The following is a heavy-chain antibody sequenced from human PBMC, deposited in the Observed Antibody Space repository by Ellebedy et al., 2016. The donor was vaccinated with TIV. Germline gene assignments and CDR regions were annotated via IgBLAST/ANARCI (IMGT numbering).Heavy chain of an antibody. CDR2: IAVYNGHT. J-gene: IGHJ2*01. V-gene: IGHV1-18*01. CDR1: GYTFTRYG. CDR3: ARSRLGGGHWYFDF. D-gene: IGHD3-10*01. Sequence: ASVKVSXXVSGYTFTRYGMSWVRQAPGQGLEWMGWIAVYNGHTKYAQKFQDRVVMTTETATSTVYMELRSLRSDDTAVYYCARSRLGGGHWYFDFWGRGTLFTVSS.